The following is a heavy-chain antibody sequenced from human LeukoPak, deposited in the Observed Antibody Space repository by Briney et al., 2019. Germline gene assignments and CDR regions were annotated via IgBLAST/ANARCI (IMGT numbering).Heavy chain of an antibody. Sequence: ASVKVSCKASGYTFTSYDINWVRQATGQGLEWMGYMNPNSGNTGYAQKFQGRVTMTEDTSTDTAYMELSSLRSEDTAVYYCARALRPAGGSHFDYWGQGTLVTVSS. J-gene: IGHJ4*02. CDR2: MNPNSGNT. D-gene: IGHD1-26*01. CDR1: GYTFTSYD. CDR3: ARALRPAGGSHFDY. V-gene: IGHV1-8*01.